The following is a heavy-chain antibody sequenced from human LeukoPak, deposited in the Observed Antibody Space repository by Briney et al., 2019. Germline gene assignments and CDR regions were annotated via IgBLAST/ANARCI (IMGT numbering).Heavy chain of an antibody. CDR2: IYYSGNT. D-gene: IGHD2-2*01. CDR3: AREPRGNCSSTSCPFYYYMDV. V-gene: IGHV4-59*12. Sequence: SEALSLTCTVSGGSISSYYWSWIRQPPGKGLEWIAYIYYSGNTNYNPSLKSRVTISVDTSKNQFSLKLTSVTAADTAVYYCAREPRGNCSSTSCPFYYYMDVWGKGTTVTVSS. CDR1: GGSISSYY. J-gene: IGHJ6*03.